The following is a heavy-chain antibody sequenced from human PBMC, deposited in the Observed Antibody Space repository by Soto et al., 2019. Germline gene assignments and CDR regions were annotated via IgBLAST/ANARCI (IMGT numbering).Heavy chain of an antibody. Sequence: EVQLVESGGGLVKPEGSLRLSCAASGFTFSSFTMNWVRQTPERGLEWITSINSGSSFIYYADSVRGRFTISRDDAKNSLYLQMNSLSAGDTALYYCARETESYSWNDGLMDVWGQGTTVIXSS. V-gene: IGHV3-21*01. D-gene: IGHD1-1*01. J-gene: IGHJ6*02. CDR1: GFTFSSFT. CDR3: ARETESYSWNDGLMDV. CDR2: INSGSSFI.